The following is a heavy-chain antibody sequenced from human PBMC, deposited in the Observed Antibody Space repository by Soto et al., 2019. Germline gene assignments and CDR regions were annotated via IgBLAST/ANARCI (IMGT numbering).Heavy chain of an antibody. D-gene: IGHD6-6*01. J-gene: IGHJ6*03. CDR1: GYTFTSYD. Sequence: QVQLVQSGAEVKKPGASVKVSCKASGYTFTSYDINWVRQATGQGLEWMGWMNPNSGNTGYAQKFQGRVTMTRNTSISTAYMELSSLRSEDTAVYYCARGLTGGYSSSRPKIEKYYYYSYMDVWGKGTTVTVSS. V-gene: IGHV1-8*01. CDR3: ARGLTGGYSSSRPKIEKYYYYSYMDV. CDR2: MNPNSGNT.